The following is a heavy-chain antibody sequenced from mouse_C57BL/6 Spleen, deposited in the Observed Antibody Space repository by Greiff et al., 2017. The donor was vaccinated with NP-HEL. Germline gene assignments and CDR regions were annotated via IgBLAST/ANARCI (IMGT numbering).Heavy chain of an antibody. D-gene: IGHD2-4*01. CDR3: ARRYDDDYDGFAY. Sequence: EVQLQQSGPGLVKPSQSLSLTCSVTGYSITSGYYWNWIRQFPGNKLEWMGYISYDGSNNYNPSLKNRISITRDTSKNQFFLKLNSVTTEDTATYYCARRYDDDYDGFAYWGQGTLVTVSA. CDR1: GYSITSGYY. V-gene: IGHV3-6*01. J-gene: IGHJ3*01. CDR2: ISYDGSN.